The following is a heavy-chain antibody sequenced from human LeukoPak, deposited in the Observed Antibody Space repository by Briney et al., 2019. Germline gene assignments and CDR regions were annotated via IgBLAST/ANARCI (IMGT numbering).Heavy chain of an antibody. CDR2: IGSSGSTV. CDR3: ARDTLEYSNSPDALDI. V-gene: IGHV3-48*03. Sequence: GGSLRLSCAASGFTFSSYAMSWVRQTPGKGLDWVSYIGSSGSTVYYADSVKGRFTISRDNAKNSLYMQMESLRDEDTAIYYCARDTLEYSNSPDALDIWGQGTMVTVSS. D-gene: IGHD4-23*01. CDR1: GFTFSSYA. J-gene: IGHJ3*02.